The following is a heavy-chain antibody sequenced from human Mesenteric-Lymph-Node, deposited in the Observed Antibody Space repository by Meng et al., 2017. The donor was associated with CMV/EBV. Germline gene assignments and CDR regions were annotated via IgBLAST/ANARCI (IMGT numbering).Heavy chain of an antibody. J-gene: IGHJ6*02. D-gene: IGHD2-8*01. CDR2: IFRGGNT. V-gene: IGHV3-53*01. CDR1: GSIVSDNY. Sequence: GESLKISCAASGSIVSDNYLNWVRQAPGEGPEWVSGIFRGGNTYYADSVKGRFIISRDTSKNTLYLQMNILMADDTAVYYCARGFCTSTKCSLGTMDVWGQGTTVTVSS. CDR3: ARGFCTSTKCSLGTMDV.